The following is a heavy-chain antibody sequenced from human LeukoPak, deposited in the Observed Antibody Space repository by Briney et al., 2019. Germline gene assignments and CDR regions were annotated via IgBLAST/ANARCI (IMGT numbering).Heavy chain of an antibody. Sequence: GGSLRLSCAASGFTVSSNYMSWVRQAPGKGLEWVSIIYSGGSTYYADSVKGRFTISRDNSKNTLYLQMNSLRAEDTAVYYCAKSIRYYDYVWGSYRTHDAFDIWGQGTMVTVSS. CDR1: GFTVSSNY. D-gene: IGHD3-16*02. CDR3: AKSIRYYDYVWGSYRTHDAFDI. V-gene: IGHV3-53*01. J-gene: IGHJ3*02. CDR2: IYSGGST.